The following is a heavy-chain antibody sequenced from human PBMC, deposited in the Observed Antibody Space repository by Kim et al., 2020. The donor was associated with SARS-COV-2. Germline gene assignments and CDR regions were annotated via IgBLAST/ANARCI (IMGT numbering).Heavy chain of an antibody. D-gene: IGHD3-9*01. CDR2: IWCDGSNK. J-gene: IGHJ4*02. Sequence: GGSLRLSCAASGFTFSSYGMHWVRQAPGKGLEWVAGIWCDGSNKDYADSVKGRFTISRDNSKNTLYLQMNSLRAEDTAVYYCARVTILTGYYGGEFDYWGQGTLVTVSS. CDR3: ARVTILTGYYGGEFDY. V-gene: IGHV3-33*01. CDR1: GFTFSSYG.